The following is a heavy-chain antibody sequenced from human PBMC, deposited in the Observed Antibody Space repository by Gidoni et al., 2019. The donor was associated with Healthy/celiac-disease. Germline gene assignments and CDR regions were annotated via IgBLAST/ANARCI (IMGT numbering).Heavy chain of an antibody. CDR2: IYYSWST. Sequence: QVQLQESGPGLVKPSETLSLTCTVPGGSISSYYWSWIRQPPGKGLEWIGYIYYSWSTNYNPSLKSRVTISVDTSKNQFSLKLSSVTAADTAVYYCARDAFNWFDPWGQGTLVTVSS. CDR3: ARDAFNWFDP. CDR1: GGSISSYY. V-gene: IGHV4-59*01. J-gene: IGHJ5*02.